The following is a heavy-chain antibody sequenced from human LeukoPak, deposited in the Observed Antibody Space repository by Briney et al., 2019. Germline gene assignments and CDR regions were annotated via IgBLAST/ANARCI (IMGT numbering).Heavy chain of an antibody. CDR2: IYPGDSDT. D-gene: IGHD2-15*01. Sequence: GESLKISCQGSGYSFTSYWIGWVRQMPGKGLEWMGIIYPGDSDTRYSPSFQGQVTISADKSISTAYLQWSSLEASDTAMYYCARHACSADSCLDYWGQGTLVTVSS. V-gene: IGHV5-51*01. CDR3: ARHACSADSCLDY. CDR1: GYSFTSYW. J-gene: IGHJ4*02.